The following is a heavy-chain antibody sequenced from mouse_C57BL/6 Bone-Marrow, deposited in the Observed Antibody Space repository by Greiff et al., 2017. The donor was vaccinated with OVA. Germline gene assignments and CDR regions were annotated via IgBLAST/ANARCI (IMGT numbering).Heavy chain of an antibody. CDR1: GYTFTSYG. Sequence: VQLQQSGAELARPGASVKLSCKASGYTFTSYGISWVKQRTGQGLEWIGEIYPRSGNNYYNEKFKGKATLTADKSSSTAYMELHSLTSEDSAVYFYAKLGPVYFDYWGQGTTLTVSS. CDR2: IYPRSGNN. V-gene: IGHV1-81*01. D-gene: IGHD4-1*01. CDR3: AKLGPVYFDY. J-gene: IGHJ2*01.